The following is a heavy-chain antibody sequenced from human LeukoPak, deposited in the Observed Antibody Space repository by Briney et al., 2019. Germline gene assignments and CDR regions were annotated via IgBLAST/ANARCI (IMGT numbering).Heavy chain of an antibody. V-gene: IGHV4-4*07. D-gene: IGHD3-22*01. Sequence: SESLSLTCTVSGGSISSYYWSWIRQPAGKGLEWIGRIYTSGSTNYNPSLKSRVTMSVDTSKNQFSLKLSSVTAADTAVYYCARDYYDSMSRAFDIWGQGTMVTVSS. J-gene: IGHJ3*02. CDR3: ARDYYDSMSRAFDI. CDR1: GGSISSYY. CDR2: IYTSGST.